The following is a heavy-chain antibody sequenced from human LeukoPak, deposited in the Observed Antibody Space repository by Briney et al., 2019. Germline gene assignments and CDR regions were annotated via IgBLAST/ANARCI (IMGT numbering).Heavy chain of an antibody. Sequence: PGKSLRPSCAASGFTFSSYALHWVRQAPGKGLEWVALISYDGSHAYYADSVRGRFTISRDNSKNTLYLQMNSLRPEDTAVYYCARDWNLDYWGKGTLVTVSS. CDR1: GFTFSSYA. D-gene: IGHD1-1*01. CDR2: ISYDGSHA. CDR3: ARDWNLDY. V-gene: IGHV3-30-3*01. J-gene: IGHJ4*02.